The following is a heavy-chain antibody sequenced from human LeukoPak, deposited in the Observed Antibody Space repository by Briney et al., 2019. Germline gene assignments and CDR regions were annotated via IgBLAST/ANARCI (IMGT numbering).Heavy chain of an antibody. Sequence: ASVKVSCKASGYTFNAYYTRWVRQAPGQGLEWMGWINPDSGGTNYAQKFQGRVTLTRDTSTSTTHMELSRLRTDDTAVYFCAKDRRTISDYYYFYYMDVWGKGTTVTVSS. CDR3: AKDRRTISDYYYFYYMDV. D-gene: IGHD1-14*01. J-gene: IGHJ6*03. CDR2: INPDSGGT. CDR1: GYTFNAYY. V-gene: IGHV1-2*02.